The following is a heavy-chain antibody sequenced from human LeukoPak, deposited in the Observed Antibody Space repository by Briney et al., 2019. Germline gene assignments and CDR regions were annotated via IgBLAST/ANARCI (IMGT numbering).Heavy chain of an antibody. J-gene: IGHJ4*02. CDR1: GFSFSNYG. D-gene: IGHD1-26*01. Sequence: GRSLRLSCSASGFSFSNYGMHWVRQAPGKGLQWVAVIWDDGSSKYYADSVKGRFTISRDNSKNTLYLQMNSLRVEDTAVYYCVKPTSGSRSFLLDFWGQGTLVTVSS. CDR2: IWDDGSSK. V-gene: IGHV3-33*06. CDR3: VKPTSGSRSFLLDF.